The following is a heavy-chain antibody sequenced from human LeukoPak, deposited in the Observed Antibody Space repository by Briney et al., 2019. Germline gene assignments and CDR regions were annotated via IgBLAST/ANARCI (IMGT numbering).Heavy chain of an antibody. V-gene: IGHV3-7*01. Sequence: AGGSLRLSCAASGFAFSRYWMSWVRQAPGKGLEWVANMTQDESEKHYVDPIKGRLTISRDKAANSLYLQMNSLRVEDTAVYYCARDGGIIRFGGQDVWGQGTTVIVS. CDR2: MTQDESEK. CDR1: GFAFSRYW. J-gene: IGHJ6*02. D-gene: IGHD3-16*01. CDR3: ARDGGIIRFGGQDV.